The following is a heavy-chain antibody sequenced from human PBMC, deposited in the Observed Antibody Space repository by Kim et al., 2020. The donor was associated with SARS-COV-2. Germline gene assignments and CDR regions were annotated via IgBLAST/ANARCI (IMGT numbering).Heavy chain of an antibody. Sequence: SETLSLTCTVSGGSISSGGYYWSWIRQHPGKGLEWIGYIYYSGSTYYNPSLKSRVTISVDTSKNQFSLKLSSVTAADTAVYYCARSIYGSGSTSDFDYWGQGTLVTVSS. CDR1: GGSISSGGYY. D-gene: IGHD3-10*01. J-gene: IGHJ4*02. CDR2: IYYSGST. V-gene: IGHV4-31*03. CDR3: ARSIYGSGSTSDFDY.